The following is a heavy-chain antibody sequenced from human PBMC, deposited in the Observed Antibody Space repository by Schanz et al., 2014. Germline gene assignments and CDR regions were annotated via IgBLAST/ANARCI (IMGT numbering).Heavy chain of an antibody. CDR3: ARGGYSSGWYDRDIARFDY. CDR2: ISTSNGNT. D-gene: IGHD6-19*01. CDR1: GYTFTSDS. J-gene: IGHJ4*02. V-gene: IGHV1-18*04. Sequence: QVQLVQSGTQVKKPGASVKVSCKASGYTFTSDSMHWVRQAPGQGLEWMGWISTSNGNTNYIQKLQGRVTMTTDTSTSTAYMELRSLRSDDTAVYYCARGGYSSGWYDRDIARFDYWGQGTLVTVTS.